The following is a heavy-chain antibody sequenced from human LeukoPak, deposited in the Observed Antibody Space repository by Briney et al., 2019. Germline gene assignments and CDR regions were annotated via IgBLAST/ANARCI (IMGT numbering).Heavy chain of an antibody. CDR2: INPNSGGT. Sequence: ASVKVSCKASGYTFTGYYMNWVRQAPGQGLEWMGWINPNSGGTNYVQNFQGRVTMTRDTSISTVYLEVSRLTSDDTAVYYCARDLVGYCSGGSCNLGGFDYWGQGTLVTVSS. CDR1: GYTFTGYY. V-gene: IGHV1-2*02. CDR3: ARDLVGYCSGGSCNLGGFDY. J-gene: IGHJ4*02. D-gene: IGHD2-15*01.